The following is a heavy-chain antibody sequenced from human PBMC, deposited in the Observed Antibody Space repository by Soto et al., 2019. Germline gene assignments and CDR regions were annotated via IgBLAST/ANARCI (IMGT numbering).Heavy chain of an antibody. D-gene: IGHD4-17*01. CDR1: GFTFSSYA. V-gene: IGHV3-23*01. Sequence: GESLKISCAASGFTFSSYAMSWVRQAPGKGLEWVSAISGSGGSTYYADSVKGRFTISRDNSKNTLYLQMNSLRAEDTAVYYCAKDAPNYGDPYYFDYWGQGTLVTVSS. CDR2: ISGSGGST. CDR3: AKDAPNYGDPYYFDY. J-gene: IGHJ4*02.